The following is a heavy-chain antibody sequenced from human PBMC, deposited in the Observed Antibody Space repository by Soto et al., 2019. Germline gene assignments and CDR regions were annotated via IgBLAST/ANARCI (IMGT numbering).Heavy chain of an antibody. CDR1: GVSISSSSYY. CDR3: AREAWGNYDFWSGFLYYYYPYGMDV. D-gene: IGHD3-3*01. CDR2: IYYSGST. V-gene: IGHV4-39*02. J-gene: IGHJ6*02. Sequence: SETLSLTCTVSGVSISSSSYYCGWMRQPPGKGLEWIGSIYYSGSTYYNPSLKSRVTISVDTSKNQFSLKLSSVTAADTAVYYCAREAWGNYDFWSGFLYYYYPYGMDVWGQGTTVTVSS.